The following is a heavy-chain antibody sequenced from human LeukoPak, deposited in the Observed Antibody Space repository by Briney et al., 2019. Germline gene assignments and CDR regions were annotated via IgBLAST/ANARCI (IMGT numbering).Heavy chain of an antibody. D-gene: IGHD4-17*01. V-gene: IGHV4-61*01. CDR1: GGSVNSGSYF. CDR2: IQNSART. CDR3: ATDYGNFYGMDV. J-gene: IGHJ6*02. Sequence: SQTLSLTCTASGGSVNSGSYFWSWIRQPPGKGLEWIGYIQNSARTNYNPSLESRVTISVDSSKDQFSLRLSSVTAADTAVYYCATDYGNFYGMDVWGQGTTVTVSS.